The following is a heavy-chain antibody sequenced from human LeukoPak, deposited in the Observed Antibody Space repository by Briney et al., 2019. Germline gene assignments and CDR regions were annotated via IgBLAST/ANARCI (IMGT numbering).Heavy chain of an antibody. CDR2: IYYSGST. D-gene: IGHD7-27*01. V-gene: IGHV4-31*03. Sequence: SQTLSLTCTVSGGSISSGGYYWSWIRQHPGKGLEWIGYIYYSGSTYYNPSLKSRVTISVDTSKNQFSLKLSSVTAADTAVYCCARAGAFDYYYGMDVWGQGTTVTVSS. CDR1: GGSISSGGYY. J-gene: IGHJ6*02. CDR3: ARAGAFDYYYGMDV.